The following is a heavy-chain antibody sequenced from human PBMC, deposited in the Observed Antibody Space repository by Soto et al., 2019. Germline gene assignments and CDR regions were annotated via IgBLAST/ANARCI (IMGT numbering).Heavy chain of an antibody. CDR1: GDTFNFYS. J-gene: IGHJ4*02. CDR3: ATSYGSGYRAFDF. CDR2: VNPILSMS. D-gene: IGHD3-10*01. Sequence: QVQLVQSGAEVKRPGSSVKVSCKASGDTFNFYSINGVRQAPGLGLEWMGRVNPILSMSNYAQRFQGRVTMTADKSTSTAYMELSGLRSEDTAIYYCATSYGSGYRAFDFWGQGALVTFS. V-gene: IGHV1-69*04.